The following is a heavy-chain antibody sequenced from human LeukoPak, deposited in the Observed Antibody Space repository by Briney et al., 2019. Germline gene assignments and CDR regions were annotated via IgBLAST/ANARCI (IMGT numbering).Heavy chain of an antibody. Sequence: SVNASCKASGGTFSSYAISWVRQAPGQGLEWMGGIIPIFGTANYAQKFQGRVTITADESTSTAYMELSSLRSEDTAVYYCARLYSSGWTDFDYWGQGTLVTVSS. V-gene: IGHV1-69*13. D-gene: IGHD6-19*01. CDR1: GGTFSSYA. CDR2: IIPIFGTA. CDR3: ARLYSSGWTDFDY. J-gene: IGHJ4*02.